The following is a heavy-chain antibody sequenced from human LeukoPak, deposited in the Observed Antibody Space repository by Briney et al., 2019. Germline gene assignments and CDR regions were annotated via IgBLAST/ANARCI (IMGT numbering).Heavy chain of an antibody. CDR2: MNPDSGNT. Sequence: ASVKVSCKASGYTFTSYDVNWVRQATGQGLEWMGWMNPDSGNTGYAQKFQGRLTMTRDTSINTAYMELSSLTSEDTAVYYCARGVGIAAPFWGQGTLVTVSS. V-gene: IGHV1-8*01. CDR3: ARGVGIAAPF. D-gene: IGHD6-13*01. J-gene: IGHJ4*02. CDR1: GYTFTSYD.